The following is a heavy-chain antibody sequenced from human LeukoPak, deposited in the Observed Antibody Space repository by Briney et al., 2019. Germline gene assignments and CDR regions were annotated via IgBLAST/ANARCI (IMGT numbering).Heavy chain of an antibody. Sequence: GEALKISCKGSGCSFTSYWIGWVRQMPGKGLEWMGIIYPGDSDTRYSPSFQGQVTISADKSISTAYLQWSSLKASDTAMYYCARVRWERYQLLPYGMDVWGKGTTVTVSS. CDR1: GCSFTSYW. V-gene: IGHV5-51*01. CDR3: ARVRWERYQLLPYGMDV. CDR2: IYPGDSDT. J-gene: IGHJ6*04. D-gene: IGHD2-2*01.